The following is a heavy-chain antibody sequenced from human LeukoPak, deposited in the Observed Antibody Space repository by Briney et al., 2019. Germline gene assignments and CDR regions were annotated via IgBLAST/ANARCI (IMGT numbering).Heavy chain of an antibody. CDR3: ATSSGYRSGWGPFDI. Sequence: ASVKVSCKASAYTFTGYCMHWVRQAPGQGLEWMGWMNPNSGATNYAAKFRGRVTMTRDTSVTTAYMELSLRPDDTAVYYCATSSGYRSGWGPFDIWGQGTMVTVSS. V-gene: IGHV1-2*02. J-gene: IGHJ3*02. D-gene: IGHD6-19*01. CDR1: AYTFTGYC. CDR2: MNPNSGAT.